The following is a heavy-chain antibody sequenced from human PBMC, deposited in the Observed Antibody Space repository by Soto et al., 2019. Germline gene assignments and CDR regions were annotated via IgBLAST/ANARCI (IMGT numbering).Heavy chain of an antibody. V-gene: IGHV1-69*01. CDR3: ARDRAGYYSHFVY. Sequence: QVYLVQSGAEVKKPGSSVKVSCKALRGTFTNYAFSWVRQAPGQGLEWMGGIMPFFGSGNYAQKFQGRINITADEATSSVYLELTSLRSEDTAVYYCARDRAGYYSHFVYWGQGILGTVSS. CDR2: IMPFFGSG. J-gene: IGHJ4*02. CDR1: RGTFTNYA. D-gene: IGHD3-22*01.